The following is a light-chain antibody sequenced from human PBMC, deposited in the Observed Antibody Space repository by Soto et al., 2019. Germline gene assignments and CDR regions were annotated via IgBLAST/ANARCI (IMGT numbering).Light chain of an antibody. J-gene: IGLJ1*01. CDR2: EGN. Sequence: QSALTQPASVSESPGQSITISCTGTSSDVESYKLVSWYQQHPDKAPKLIIYEGNKRPSGVSNRFSGSKSGNTASLTISGIQAEDDADYYCCSYAGSTTFYVFGTGTKVTVL. CDR1: SSDVESYKL. CDR3: CSYAGSTTFYV. V-gene: IGLV2-23*01.